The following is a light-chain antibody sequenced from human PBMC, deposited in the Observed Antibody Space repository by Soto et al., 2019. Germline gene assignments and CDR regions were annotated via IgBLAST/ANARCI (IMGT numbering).Light chain of an antibody. V-gene: IGLV1-40*01. Sequence: QSVLTPPPSVSGAPGQRVTISCTGSSSNIGAGYDVHWYQQLPGTAPKLLLYGNSNRPSGVPDRFSGSKSGTSASLAITGLQAEDEADYYCQSYDSSLSGSVFGGGTKLTVL. CDR3: QSYDSSLSGSV. J-gene: IGLJ2*01. CDR2: GNS. CDR1: SSNIGAGYD.